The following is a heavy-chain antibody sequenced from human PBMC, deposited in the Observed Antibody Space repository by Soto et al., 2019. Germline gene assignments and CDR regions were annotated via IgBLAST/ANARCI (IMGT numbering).Heavy chain of an antibody. D-gene: IGHD5-18*01. CDR1: GGTFSSYA. Sequence: SVKVSCKASGGTFSSYAISWVRQAPGQGLEWMGGIIPIFGTANYAQKFQGRVTITADESTSTAYMELSSLRSEDTAVYYCARGVQLWLEPGVYYYYSMDVWGQ. CDR2: IIPIFGTA. CDR3: ARGVQLWLEPGVYYYYSMDV. J-gene: IGHJ6*02. V-gene: IGHV1-69*13.